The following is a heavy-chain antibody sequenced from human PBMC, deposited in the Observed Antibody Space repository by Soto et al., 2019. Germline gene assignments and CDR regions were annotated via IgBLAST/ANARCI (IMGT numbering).Heavy chain of an antibody. J-gene: IGHJ4*02. CDR1: GYTFTNYA. V-gene: IGHV1-3*01. Sequence: ASGKVSCKAAGYTFTNYAMHWVRQAPGQRLEWMGWINAGNGNTKYSQKFQGRVTITRDTSASTAYMELSSLRSEDTAVYYCAIDVAVAGNSTFDFSGQGILLTVSS. CDR3: AIDVAVAGNSTFDF. D-gene: IGHD6-19*01. CDR2: INAGNGNT.